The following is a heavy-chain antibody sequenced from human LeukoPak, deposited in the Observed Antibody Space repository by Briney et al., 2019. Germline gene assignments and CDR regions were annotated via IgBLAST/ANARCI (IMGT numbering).Heavy chain of an antibody. CDR1: GGSISSGDYY. Sequence: SETLSLTCTVSGGSISSGDYYWSWIRQPPGKGLEWIGYIYYTGSTYYNPSLKSRVTISVDTSKNQFSLKLSSMTAADTAVYYCAGKGGRDWGQGTLVTVSS. CDR3: AGKGGRD. D-gene: IGHD2-15*01. J-gene: IGHJ4*02. V-gene: IGHV4-30-4*01. CDR2: IYYTGST.